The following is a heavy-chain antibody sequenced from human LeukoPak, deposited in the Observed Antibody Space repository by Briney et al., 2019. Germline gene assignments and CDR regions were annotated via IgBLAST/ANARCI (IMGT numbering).Heavy chain of an antibody. D-gene: IGHD2-2*02. CDR1: GGSISSSNW. V-gene: IGHV4-4*02. Sequence: PSETLSLTCAVSGGSISSSNWWSWVRQPPGKGLEWIGEINHSGSTNYNPSLKSRVTISVDTSKNQFSLKLSSVTAADTAVYYCARGQYCSSTSCYSTHLLSSRRYYYYGMDVWGQGTTVTVSS. J-gene: IGHJ6*02. CDR3: ARGQYCSSTSCYSTHLLSSRRYYYYGMDV. CDR2: INHSGST.